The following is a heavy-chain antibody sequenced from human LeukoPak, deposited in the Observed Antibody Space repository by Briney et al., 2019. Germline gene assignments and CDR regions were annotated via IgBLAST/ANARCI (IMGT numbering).Heavy chain of an antibody. CDR1: GGSFSGYY. D-gene: IGHD3-3*01. J-gene: IGHJ4*02. Sequence: SETLSLTCAVYGGSFSGYYWSWIRQPPGKGLEWIGEINHSGSTNYNPSLKSRVTISVDTSKNQFSLKLSSVTAADTAVYYCARSDYDFWSGYYRYWGQGTLVTVSS. V-gene: IGHV4-34*01. CDR2: INHSGST. CDR3: ARSDYDFWSGYYRY.